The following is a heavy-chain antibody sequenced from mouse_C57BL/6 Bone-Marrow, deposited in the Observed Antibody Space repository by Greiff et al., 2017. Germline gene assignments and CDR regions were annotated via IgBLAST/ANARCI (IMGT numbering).Heavy chain of an antibody. CDR1: GYTFTSYW. CDR2: IYPGSGST. Sequence: QVQLKQPGAELVKPGASVKMSCKASGYTFTSYWITWVKQRPGQGLEWIGDIYPGSGSTNYNEKFKSKATLTVDTSSSTAYMQLSSLTSEDSAVYYCASDYDWYFDVWGTGTTVTVSS. CDR3: ASDYDWYFDV. V-gene: IGHV1-55*01. D-gene: IGHD2-4*01. J-gene: IGHJ1*03.